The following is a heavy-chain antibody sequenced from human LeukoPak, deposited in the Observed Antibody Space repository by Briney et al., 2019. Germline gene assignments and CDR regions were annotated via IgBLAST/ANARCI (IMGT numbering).Heavy chain of an antibody. CDR3: ARHEAAMVAFDY. CDR2: IYYSGST. V-gene: IGHV4-59*08. Sequence: SETLSLTCTASGGSISSYYWSWIRQPPGKGLEWIGYIYYSGSTNYNPSLKSRVTISVDTSKNQFSLKLSSVTAADTAVYYCARHEAAMVAFDYWGQGTLVTVSS. J-gene: IGHJ4*02. CDR1: GGSISSYY. D-gene: IGHD5-18*01.